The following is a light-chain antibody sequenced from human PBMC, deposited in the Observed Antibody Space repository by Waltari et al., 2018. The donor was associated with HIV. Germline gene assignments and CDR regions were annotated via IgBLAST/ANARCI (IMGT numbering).Light chain of an antibody. J-gene: IGKJ1*01. CDR1: PCVRSY. CDR2: GSS. V-gene: IGKV3-11*01. Sequence: EIVLTQSPTTLSLSPGERPTLSCRARPCVRSYLSWYQQKPGQAPRLLIYGSSNRATGIAARFSGSGSGTDFTLTISSLEAEDSAVYCCQQRTTWPWTFGLGTTVEFK. CDR3: QQRTTWPWT.